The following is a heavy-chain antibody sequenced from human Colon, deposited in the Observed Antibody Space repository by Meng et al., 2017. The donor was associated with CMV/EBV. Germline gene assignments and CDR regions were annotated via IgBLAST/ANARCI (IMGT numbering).Heavy chain of an antibody. CDR3: ARVRSSSSRYFDY. D-gene: IGHD6-13*01. V-gene: IGHV4-30-4*01. CDR2: ISFSGST. CDR1: GGSSSSGDFY. J-gene: IGHJ4*02. Sequence: VSGGSSSSGDFYWTWIRQPPGKGLEWIGYISFSGSTYYNPSLKSRVTISLDTSKNQFSLKLNSVTAADTAVYFCARVRSSSSRYFDYWGQGTLVTVSS.